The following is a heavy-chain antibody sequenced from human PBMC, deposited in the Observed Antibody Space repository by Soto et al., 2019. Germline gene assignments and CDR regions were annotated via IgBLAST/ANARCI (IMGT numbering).Heavy chain of an antibody. D-gene: IGHD1-26*01. CDR3: ARNRVGATALGY. CDR1: GGSISSYY. CDR2: IYYSGST. V-gene: IGHV4-59*01. J-gene: IGHJ4*02. Sequence: SETLSLTCTVSGGSISSYYWSWVRQPPGKGLEWIGYIYYSGSTNYNPSLKSRVTISVDTSKNQFSLKLSSVTAADTAVYYCARNRVGATALGYWGQGTLVTVS.